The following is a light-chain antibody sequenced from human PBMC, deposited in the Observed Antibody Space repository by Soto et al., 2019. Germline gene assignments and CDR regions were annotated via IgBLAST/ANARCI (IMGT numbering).Light chain of an antibody. J-gene: IGLJ3*02. CDR3: AAWYDSLDGPV. CDR1: SSNIGSNT. CDR2: SYN. V-gene: IGLV1-44*01. Sequence: QSVLTQPPSASGAPGQRVTISCSGSSSNIGSNTVNWYQQFPGAAPRVLMYSYNQRPSGVPDRFSGSKSGTSVFLAISGLQSDDQADYYCAAWYDSLDGPVFGGGTKLTVL.